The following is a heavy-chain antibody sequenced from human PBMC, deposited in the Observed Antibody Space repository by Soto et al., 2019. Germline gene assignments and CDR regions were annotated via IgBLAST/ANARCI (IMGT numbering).Heavy chain of an antibody. Sequence: PSETLSLTCAVFSASLGDHYWAWIRQSPDKGLEWIGEVHPSGSTDYNPSLKSRITLSLDTSKNQFSLKVASVNAADTAVYFCARGKPSGYRFGPRNFFYYGLDVRVTGTMVTVSS. J-gene: IGHJ6*04. CDR3: ARGKPSGYRFGPRNFFYYGLDV. CDR2: VHPSGST. CDR1: SASLGDHY. V-gene: IGHV4-34*01. D-gene: IGHD5-18*01.